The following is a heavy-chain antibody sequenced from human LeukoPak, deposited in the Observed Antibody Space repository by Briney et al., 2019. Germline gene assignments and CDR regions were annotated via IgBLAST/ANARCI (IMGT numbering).Heavy chain of an antibody. V-gene: IGHV1-8*03. CDR2: MNPNSGNT. Sequence: GASVKVSCKASGYTFTGYYMHWVRQAPGQGLEWMGWMNPNSGNTGYAQKFQGRVTITRNTSISTAYMELSSLRSEDTAVYYCARAPADQLPIPDYWGQGTTVTVSS. CDR3: ARAPADQLPIPDY. D-gene: IGHD2-2*01. CDR1: GYTFTGYY. J-gene: IGHJ4*03.